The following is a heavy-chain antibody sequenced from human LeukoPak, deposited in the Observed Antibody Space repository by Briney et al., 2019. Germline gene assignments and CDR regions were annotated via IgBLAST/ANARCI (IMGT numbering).Heavy chain of an antibody. V-gene: IGHV4-30-4*08. CDR1: GGSFSGYY. CDR2: IYYSGST. CDR3: ARVGNWWELDY. Sequence: SETLSLTCAVYGGSFSGYYWSWIRQPPGKGLEWIGYIYYSGSTYYNPSLKSRVTISVDTSKNQFSLKLSSVTAADTAVYYCARVGNWWELDYWGQGTLVTVSS. J-gene: IGHJ4*02. D-gene: IGHD2-15*01.